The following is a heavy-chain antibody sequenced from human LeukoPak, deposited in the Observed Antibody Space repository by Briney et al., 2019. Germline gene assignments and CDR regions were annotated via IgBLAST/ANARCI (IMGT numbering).Heavy chain of an antibody. CDR2: ISDSGST. Sequence: PSETLSLTCTVSGGSISSYYWNWIRQPPGKGLEWIGYISDSGSTNYNPSLKSRVTISVDTSKNQFSLKLSSVTAADTAVYYCARRDESSGYYYWFDPWGQGTLVTVSS. V-gene: IGHV4-59*08. D-gene: IGHD3-22*01. CDR3: ARRDESSGYYYWFDP. J-gene: IGHJ5*02. CDR1: GGSISSYY.